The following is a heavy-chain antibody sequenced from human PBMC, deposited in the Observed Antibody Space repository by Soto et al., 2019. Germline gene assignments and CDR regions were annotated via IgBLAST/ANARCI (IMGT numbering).Heavy chain of an antibody. D-gene: IGHD2-15*01. CDR1: GGSISSYY. Sequence: QVQLQESGPGLVKPSETLSLTCTVSGGSISSYYWSWIRQPPGKGLGWVGYIYYSGSTNYDPSLKSRVTISLDTSKNQFSLKLSSVTVADTAVYYGARHPPGYCSGGSCYSPYSFDYWGQGTLVTVSS. CDR3: ARHPPGYCSGGSCYSPYSFDY. CDR2: IYYSGST. J-gene: IGHJ4*02. V-gene: IGHV4-59*08.